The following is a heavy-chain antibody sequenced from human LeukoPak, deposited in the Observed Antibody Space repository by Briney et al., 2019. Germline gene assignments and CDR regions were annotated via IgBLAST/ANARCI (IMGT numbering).Heavy chain of an antibody. Sequence: PGGSLRLSCAASGFTFSSYAMGWVRQAPGKGPEWVSIITGNEADTYSADSVKGRFTISRDNAKNSLYLQMNSLRDEDTAVYYCASSGSYRFDYWGQGTLVTVSS. D-gene: IGHD1-26*01. CDR3: ASSGSYRFDY. V-gene: IGHV3-23*01. CDR2: ITGNEADT. CDR1: GFTFSSYA. J-gene: IGHJ4*02.